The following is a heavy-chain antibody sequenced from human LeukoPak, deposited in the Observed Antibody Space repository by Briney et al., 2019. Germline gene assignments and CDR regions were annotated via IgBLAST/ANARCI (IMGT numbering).Heavy chain of an antibody. J-gene: IGHJ4*02. Sequence: GGSLRLSCAASGFTFSNYWMHWVRQVPGKGLVWVSRINDDGSATFYADSVKGRLTISRDNAKNTLFLQINSLRAEDTAVYYCARGVGNYRYYFDYWGRGTLVTVSS. V-gene: IGHV3-74*01. CDR3: ARGVGNYRYYFDY. D-gene: IGHD3-22*01. CDR2: INDDGSAT. CDR1: GFTFSNYW.